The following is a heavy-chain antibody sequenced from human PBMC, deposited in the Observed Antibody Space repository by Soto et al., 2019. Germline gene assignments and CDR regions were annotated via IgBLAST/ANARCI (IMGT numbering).Heavy chain of an antibody. V-gene: IGHV3-23*01. CDR2: ISGNGGYT. J-gene: IGHJ4*02. D-gene: IGHD3-3*01. Sequence: GGSLRLSCAASGFTFSSYAMTWVRQAPGKGLEWVSTISGNGGYTYYSDSVRGRFTISRDNSKKTLYLQMDSLRADDTAVFYCAKGKANTVFGVDKLFDYCGQGTLVTVYS. CDR3: AKGKANTVFGVDKLFDY. CDR1: GFTFSSYA.